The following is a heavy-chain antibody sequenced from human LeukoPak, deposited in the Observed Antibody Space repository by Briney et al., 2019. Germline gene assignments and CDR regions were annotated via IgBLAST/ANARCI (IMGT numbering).Heavy chain of an antibody. D-gene: IGHD5-18*01. J-gene: IGHJ3*02. CDR1: GYTFTSYD. Sequence: ASVKVSCKASGYTFTSYDINWVRQATGQGLEWMGWMNPNSGNTGYAQKFQGRVTITRNTSISTAYMELSSLRSEDTAVYYCARVGYSYGYLRLWAFDIWGQGTMVTVSP. V-gene: IGHV1-8*03. CDR2: MNPNSGNT. CDR3: ARVGYSYGYLRLWAFDI.